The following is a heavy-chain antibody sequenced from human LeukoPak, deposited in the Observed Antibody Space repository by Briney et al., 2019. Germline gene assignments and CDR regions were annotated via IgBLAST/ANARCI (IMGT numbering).Heavy chain of an antibody. Sequence: GGSLRLSCAASGFTFSNAWMSWVRQAPGKGLEWVGRIKSKTDGGTTDYAAPVKGRFTISRDDSKNTLYLQMNSLKTEDTAVYYCTTYETRSSGHWYFDLWGRGTLVTVSS. D-gene: IGHD3-10*01. CDR2: IKSKTDGGTT. CDR1: GFTFSNAW. V-gene: IGHV3-15*01. CDR3: TTYETRSSGHWYFDL. J-gene: IGHJ2*01.